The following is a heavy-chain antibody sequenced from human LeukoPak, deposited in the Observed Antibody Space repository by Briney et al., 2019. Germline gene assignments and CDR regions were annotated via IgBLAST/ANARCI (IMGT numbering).Heavy chain of an antibody. CDR2: IPHRGSA. CDR1: GGSVSRGSFY. Sequence: KTSETLSLTCTVSGGSVSRGSFYWSWIRQPPGKGLEWIGYIPHRGSANYSPSLKSRVSISLDTSKNQFSLKLSSVTAADTAVYYCAKWGWLLTNDRANDYYYYGLDVWGQGTTVTVSS. D-gene: IGHD1-1*01. V-gene: IGHV4-61*01. CDR3: AKWGWLLTNDRANDYYYYGLDV. J-gene: IGHJ6*02.